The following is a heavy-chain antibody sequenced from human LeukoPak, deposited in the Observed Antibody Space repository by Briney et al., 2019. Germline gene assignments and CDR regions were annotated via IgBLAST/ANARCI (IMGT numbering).Heavy chain of an antibody. J-gene: IGHJ4*02. D-gene: IGHD3-16*01. CDR3: ARGGAYTSRGIDF. CDR2: ISSTGGST. Sequence: GGSLRLSCAASGLTFSSYAMHWVRQAPGKGLEYVSGISSTGGSTYYADSVKGRFTISRDNSKNTLYLQMGGLSAEDMAVYYCARGGAYTSRGIDFWGQGTLVTVSS. CDR1: GLTFSSYA. V-gene: IGHV3-64*02.